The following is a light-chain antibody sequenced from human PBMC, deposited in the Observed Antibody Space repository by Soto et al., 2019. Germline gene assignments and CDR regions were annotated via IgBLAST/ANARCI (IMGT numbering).Light chain of an antibody. CDR3: HHYTTCPLT. V-gene: IGKV3-15*01. Sequence: IVMTQSPFTLSVSPGERATLSCRASYDLSSRLAWYQQKPGQAPRLLIYDASTRATGVPARFSGSGSGTEFTLPISALQSEDFAFYFGHHYTTCPLTCGGGTRVDIK. CDR2: DAS. J-gene: IGKJ4*01. CDR1: YDLSSR.